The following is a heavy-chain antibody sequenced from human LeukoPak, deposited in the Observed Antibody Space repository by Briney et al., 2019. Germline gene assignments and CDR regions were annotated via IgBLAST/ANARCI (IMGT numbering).Heavy chain of an antibody. V-gene: IGHV3-30-3*01. Sequence: PGRSLRLSCAASGFTFSSYAMHWVRQAPGKGLEWVAVISYDGSNKYYADSVKGRFTISRDNSKNTLYLQMNSLRAEDTAVYYCAREGGSGYYFDYWGQGTLVTVSS. CDR2: ISYDGSNK. CDR3: AREGGSGYYFDY. J-gene: IGHJ4*02. CDR1: GFTFSSYA. D-gene: IGHD3-22*01.